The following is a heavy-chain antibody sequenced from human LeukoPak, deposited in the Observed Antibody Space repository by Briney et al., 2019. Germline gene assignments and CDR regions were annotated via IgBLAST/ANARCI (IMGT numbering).Heavy chain of an antibody. J-gene: IGHJ4*02. V-gene: IGHV1-3*01. CDR1: GFTLTDYA. CDR2: INVGNGNT. D-gene: IGHD2-15*01. Sequence: GASVKVSCKASGFTLTDYALDWVRQAPGQRLEWMGWINVGNGNTEYSQKFQGRVTFTRDTSANTVNMQLTSLRSEDTAVYFCARERPLVAATLDYWGQGTLVTVSS. CDR3: ARERPLVAATLDY.